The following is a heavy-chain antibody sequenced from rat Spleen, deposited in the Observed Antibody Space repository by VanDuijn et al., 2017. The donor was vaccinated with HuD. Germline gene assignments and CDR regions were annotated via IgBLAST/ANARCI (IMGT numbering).Heavy chain of an antibody. D-gene: IGHD1-2*01. CDR3: ARDSTYASLDY. V-gene: IGHV5-25*01. CDR1: GFTFSNYY. Sequence: EVHLVESGGGLVQPGRSMKLSCAASGFTFSNYYMAWVRQSPTKGLEWVASISNGGGKTYYRDSVQGRFTISRDNAKSNLYLQMDSLRSEDTATYYCARDSTYASLDYWAKESQSQSPQ. CDR2: ISNGGGKT. J-gene: IGHJ2*01.